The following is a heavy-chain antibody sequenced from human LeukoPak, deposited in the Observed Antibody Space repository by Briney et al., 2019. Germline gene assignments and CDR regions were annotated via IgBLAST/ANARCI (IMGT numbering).Heavy chain of an antibody. CDR1: GFTFSSYS. CDR3: ARETLVAVDY. D-gene: IGHD6-6*01. J-gene: IGHJ4*02. V-gene: IGHV3-48*01. Sequence: GGSLRLSCAASGFTFSSYSMNWVRQAPGKGLEWVSYISNNNSTRYYADSVKGRFIISRDNAKNSLYLQMNSLRAEDTAVYHCARETLVAVDYWGQGTLATVSS. CDR2: ISNNNSTR.